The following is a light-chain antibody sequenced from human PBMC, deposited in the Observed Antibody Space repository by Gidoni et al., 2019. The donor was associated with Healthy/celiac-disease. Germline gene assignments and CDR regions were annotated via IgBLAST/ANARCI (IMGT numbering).Light chain of an antibody. Sequence: QSALTQPASVSGSPGQSIPISCTVTSSDVGSYNLVSWYQQHPGKAPKPMIYEGSKRPSGVSNRFSGSKSGNTASLTISGLQAEDEADYYCCSYAGSSTFVVFGGGTKLTV. V-gene: IGLV2-23*03. CDR1: SSDVGSYNL. CDR3: CSYAGSSTFVV. CDR2: EGS. J-gene: IGLJ2*01.